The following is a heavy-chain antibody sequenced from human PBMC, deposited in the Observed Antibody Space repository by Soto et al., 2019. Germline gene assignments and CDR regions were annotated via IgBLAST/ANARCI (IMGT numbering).Heavy chain of an antibody. Sequence: EVQLLESGGGLVQPGGSLRLSCAASGFTFSSYAMSWVRQAPGKGLEWVSAISGSRGSTYYADSVKGRFTISRDNSKNTLYLQMNSLRAEDTAVYYCAKQYDFWSGYQPDYWGQGTLVTVSS. V-gene: IGHV3-23*01. CDR1: GFTFSSYA. CDR3: AKQYDFWSGYQPDY. J-gene: IGHJ4*02. CDR2: ISGSRGST. D-gene: IGHD3-3*01.